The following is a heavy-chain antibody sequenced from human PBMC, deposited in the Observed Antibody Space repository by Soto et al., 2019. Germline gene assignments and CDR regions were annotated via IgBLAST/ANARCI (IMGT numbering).Heavy chain of an antibody. CDR2: IIPIFGAA. CDR3: ASVLELHYDYGMDV. CDR1: GGTFSSYA. Sequence: QVQLLQSGAEVKKPGSSVKVSCKASGGTFSSYAISWVRQAPGQGLEWMGGIIPIFGAANYAQKFQGRVTITAEESTSTAYMELSSLRSEDTAVYFCASVLELHYDYGMDVWGQGTTVTVSS. D-gene: IGHD1-7*01. J-gene: IGHJ6*02. V-gene: IGHV1-69*12.